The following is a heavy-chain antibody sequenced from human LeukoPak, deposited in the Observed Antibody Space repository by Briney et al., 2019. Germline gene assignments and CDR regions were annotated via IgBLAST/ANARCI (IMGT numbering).Heavy chain of an antibody. D-gene: IGHD3-9*01. CDR1: GGTFSSYA. J-gene: IGHJ4*02. CDR3: AEDGIRYFDWLYY. V-gene: IGHV1-69*06. CDR2: TIPIFGTA. Sequence: SVKVSCKASGGTFSSYAISWVLHAPVQGLEWMGGTIPIFGTANYAQKFQGRVTITADKSTSTAYMELSSLRSEDTAFFFQAEDGIRYFDWLYYWGQGTLVTVSS.